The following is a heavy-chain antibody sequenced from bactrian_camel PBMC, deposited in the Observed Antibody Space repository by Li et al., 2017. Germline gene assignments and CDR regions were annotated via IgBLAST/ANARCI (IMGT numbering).Heavy chain of an antibody. J-gene: IGHJ4*01. Sequence: HVQLVESGGDLVQPGGSLRLSCVASGFTFSSYWMYWVRQAPGKGLEWASDISGSGDRTNYADSVKGQFTISRDSAKNTVYLQMNSLKPEDTAVYYCAKVMYGHSWTFDYWGQGTQVTVS. D-gene: IGHD6*01. CDR2: ISGSGDRT. CDR1: GFTFSSYW. V-gene: IGHV3S1*01. CDR3: AKVMYGHSWTFDY.